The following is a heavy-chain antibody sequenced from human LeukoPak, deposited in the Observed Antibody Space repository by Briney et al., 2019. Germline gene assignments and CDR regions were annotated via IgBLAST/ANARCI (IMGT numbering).Heavy chain of an antibody. CDR2: ISYDGSNK. CDR1: GFTFSSYA. Sequence: GGSLRLSCAASGFTFSSYAMHWVRQAPGKGLEWVAVISYDGSNKYYADSVKGRFTISRDNSKNTLNLQMNSLRAEDTAVYYCARDKYSSSPYYFDYWGQGTLVTVSS. CDR3: ARDKYSSSPYYFDY. V-gene: IGHV3-30-3*01. J-gene: IGHJ4*02. D-gene: IGHD6-6*01.